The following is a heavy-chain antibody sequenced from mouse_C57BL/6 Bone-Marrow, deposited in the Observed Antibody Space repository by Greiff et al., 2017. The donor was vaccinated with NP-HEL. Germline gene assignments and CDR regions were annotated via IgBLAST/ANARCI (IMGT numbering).Heavy chain of an antibody. D-gene: IGHD1-1*01. V-gene: IGHV1-81*01. CDR1: GYTFTSYG. CDR3: ARGGCYGNWYFDV. Sequence: VQLQQSGAELARPGASVKLSCKASGYTFTSYGISWVKQRPGQGLEWIGEIYPRSGNTYYNEKFKGYATLTADKSSTTACRELRRLTSEDSAVYVCARGGCYGNWYFDVWGTGTTVTVSS. J-gene: IGHJ1*03. CDR2: IYPRSGNT.